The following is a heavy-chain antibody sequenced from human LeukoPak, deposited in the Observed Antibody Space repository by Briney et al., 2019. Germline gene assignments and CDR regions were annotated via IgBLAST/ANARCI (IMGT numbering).Heavy chain of an antibody. D-gene: IGHD6-6*01. Sequence: SETLSLTCTVSGGSMNDYYWTWIRQPPGKGLEWIGYIYYSGNTNYNPSLESRVTISIDTSKNQFSLKLSSVTAADTAVYYCARRGPAGSSSSGMDVWGQGTTVTVSS. V-gene: IGHV4-59*08. CDR1: GGSMNDYY. CDR2: IYYSGNT. J-gene: IGHJ6*02. CDR3: ARRGPAGSSSSGMDV.